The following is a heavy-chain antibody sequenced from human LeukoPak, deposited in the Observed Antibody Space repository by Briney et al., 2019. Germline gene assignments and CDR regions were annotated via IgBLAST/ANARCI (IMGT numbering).Heavy chain of an antibody. D-gene: IGHD2-15*01. CDR2: IIPIFGTA. Sequence: SVKVSCKAFGGSFSSEAISWVRQAPGQGLEWMGGIIPIFGTANYAQKFQGRVTITTDESTSTDYMEVSSLRSEDTAVYYCGRKAGDCGGGSCYSIDYWGQGTLVTVSS. CDR3: GRKAGDCGGGSCYSIDY. V-gene: IGHV1-69*05. J-gene: IGHJ4*02. CDR1: GGSFSSEA.